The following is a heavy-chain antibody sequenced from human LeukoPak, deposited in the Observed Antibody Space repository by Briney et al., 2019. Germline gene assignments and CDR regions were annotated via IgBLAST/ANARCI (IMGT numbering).Heavy chain of an antibody. CDR2: ISSSSSYI. CDR3: ARDLRRYSYGYSDY. CDR1: GFTFINYW. J-gene: IGHJ4*02. Sequence: GGSLRLSCAASGFTFINYWMEWVRHAPGKGLVRVLSISSSSSYIYYADSVKGRFTISRDNAKNSLYLQMNSLRAEDTAVYYCARDLRRYSYGYSDYWGQGTLVTVSS. V-gene: IGHV3-21*01. D-gene: IGHD5-18*01.